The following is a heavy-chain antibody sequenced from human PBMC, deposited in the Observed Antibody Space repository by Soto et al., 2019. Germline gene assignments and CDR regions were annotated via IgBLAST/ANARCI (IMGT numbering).Heavy chain of an antibody. CDR1: GFTFSSYS. CDR2: ISSSSSYI. V-gene: IGHV3-21*01. CDR3: ARGAIVVEEYSSSWVDYYYYYGMDV. J-gene: IGHJ6*02. Sequence: EVQLVESGGGLVQPGGSLRLSCAASGFTFSSYSMNWVRQAPGKGLEWVSSISSSSSYIYYADSVKGRFTISRDNAKNSLYLQMNSLRAEDTAVYYCARGAIVVEEYSSSWVDYYYYYGMDVWGQGTTVTVSS. D-gene: IGHD6-6*01.